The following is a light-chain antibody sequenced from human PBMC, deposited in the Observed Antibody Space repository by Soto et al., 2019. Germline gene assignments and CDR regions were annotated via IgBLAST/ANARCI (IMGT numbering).Light chain of an antibody. Sequence: EIVLTQSPGTLSLSPGETATLSCRASQTIGRNYLAWYQQKPGQAPRLLIHGASTRATGVPDRFSGSGSGTDFTLTISSLQSKDFAVYYCQQYNNWHPLTFGGGTKVDIK. CDR3: QQYNNWHPLT. J-gene: IGKJ4*01. CDR2: GAS. CDR1: QTIGRNY. V-gene: IGKV3-20*01.